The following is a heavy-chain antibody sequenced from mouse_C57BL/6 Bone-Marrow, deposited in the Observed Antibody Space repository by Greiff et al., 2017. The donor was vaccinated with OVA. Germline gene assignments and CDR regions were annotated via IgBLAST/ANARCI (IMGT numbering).Heavy chain of an antibody. CDR2: IDPSDSST. V-gene: IGHV1-50*01. CDR1: GYTFTSYW. D-gene: IGHD1-1*01. CDR3: ARAIYYSNFDY. J-gene: IGHJ2*01. Sequence: QVQLQQPGAELVKPGASVKLSCKASGYTFTSYWMQWVKQRPGQGLEWIGEIDPSDSSTNYNQKVKGKATLTVDTSSSTAYMQLSSLTSEDSAVYYCARAIYYSNFDYWGQGTTLTVSS.